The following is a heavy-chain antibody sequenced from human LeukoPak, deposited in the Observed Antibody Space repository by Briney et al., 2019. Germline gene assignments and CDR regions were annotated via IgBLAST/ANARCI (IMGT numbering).Heavy chain of an antibody. D-gene: IGHD5-18*01. J-gene: IGHJ4*02. Sequence: GSLRLSCAASGFTFSSYEMNWVRQAPGKGLEWVSYISGGDTMYYADSVKGRFTISRDNAKNSLYLQMNSLRVEDTAVYYCVRADAKKTAMVDYWGRGTLVAVSS. CDR2: ISGGDTM. CDR1: GFTFSSYE. V-gene: IGHV3-48*03. CDR3: VRADAKKTAMVDY.